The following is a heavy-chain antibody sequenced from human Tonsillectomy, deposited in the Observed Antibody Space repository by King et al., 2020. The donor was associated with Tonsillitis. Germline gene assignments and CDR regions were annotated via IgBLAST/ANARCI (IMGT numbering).Heavy chain of an antibody. J-gene: IGHJ4*02. Sequence: VQLVESGGGLVQPGGSLRLSCAASGFTFSGYWMHWVRQAPGKGLVCVSRINSDGSSTNYADSVKGRFTISRDNAKNTLYLQMNSLRAEDTAVYYCARRGDHLDYWGQGTLVTVSS. CDR1: GFTFSGYW. CDR3: ARRGDHLDY. V-gene: IGHV3-74*01. D-gene: IGHD1-14*01. CDR2: INSDGSST.